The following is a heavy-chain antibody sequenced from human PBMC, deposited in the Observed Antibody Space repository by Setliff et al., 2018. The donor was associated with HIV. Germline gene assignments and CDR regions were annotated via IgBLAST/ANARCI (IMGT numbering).Heavy chain of an antibody. V-gene: IGHV4-4*07. CDR3: ASEAWTSYRSSSGYYYYYMDV. D-gene: IGHD6-6*01. Sequence: PSETLSLTCTVSGGSINTYYWSWIRQPAVKGLEWIGRFYTSGSTNYNPSLKSRVTISVDTSKNQFSLKLSSVTAADTAVYYCASEAWTSYRSSSGYYYYYMDVWGKGTTVTVSS. CDR2: FYTSGST. J-gene: IGHJ6*03. CDR1: GGSINTYY.